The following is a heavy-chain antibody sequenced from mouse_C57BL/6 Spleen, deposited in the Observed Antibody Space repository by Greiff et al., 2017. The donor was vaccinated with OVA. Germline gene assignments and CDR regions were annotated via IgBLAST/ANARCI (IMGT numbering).Heavy chain of an antibody. CDR3: ARGRSYYAMDY. V-gene: IGHV1-82*01. CDR1: GYAFSSSW. CDR2: IYPGDGDT. J-gene: IGHJ4*01. Sequence: VMLQQFGPELVKPGASVKISCKASGYAFSSSWMNWVKQRPGKGLEWIGRIYPGDGDTNYNGKFKGKATLTADKSSSTAYMQLSSLTSEDSAVYFCARGRSYYAMDYWGQGTSVTVSS.